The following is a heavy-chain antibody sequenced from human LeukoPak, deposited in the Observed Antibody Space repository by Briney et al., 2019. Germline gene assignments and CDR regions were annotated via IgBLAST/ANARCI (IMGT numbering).Heavy chain of an antibody. Sequence: GGSLRLSCAASGFTVSSYGMSWVRQAPGKGLEWVSAISGSGGSTYYADSVKGRFTISRDKSKNTLYLQMNSLRAEDTAVYYCARSSSGWWDYWGQGTPVTVSS. V-gene: IGHV3-23*01. D-gene: IGHD6-19*01. CDR2: ISGSGGST. CDR3: ARSSSGWWDY. CDR1: GFTVSSYG. J-gene: IGHJ4*02.